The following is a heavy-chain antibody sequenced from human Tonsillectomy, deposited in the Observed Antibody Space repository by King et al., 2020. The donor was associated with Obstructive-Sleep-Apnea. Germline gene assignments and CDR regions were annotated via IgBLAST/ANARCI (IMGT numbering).Heavy chain of an antibody. CDR2: IYYKGNT. Sequence: VQLQESGPRLVKPSETLSLTCAVSGDSIRPFYWSWVRHPPGKGLEWIGYIYYKGNTNYNPSLKSRVTISVNTSIDQFSLPLTSVTPADTAVYYCTRGRGDPFDPWGQGTLVTVSS. D-gene: IGHD3-10*01. V-gene: IGHV4-59*01. CDR1: GDSIRPFY. CDR3: TRGRGDPFDP. J-gene: IGHJ5*02.